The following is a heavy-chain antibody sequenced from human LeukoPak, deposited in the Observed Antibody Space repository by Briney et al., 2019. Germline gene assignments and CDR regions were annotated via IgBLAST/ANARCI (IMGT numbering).Heavy chain of an antibody. CDR1: GYTFSGHY. D-gene: IGHD4-17*01. CDR2: INPNIGGT. CDR3: ARVLGPYGDYFDY. J-gene: IGHJ4*02. Sequence: SVKVSCKASGYTFSGHYIHWVRQAPGQGLEWMGWINPNIGGTDYVQKFRGRVTMTRDTSISTAYMELSSLRSDDTAVYYCARVLGPYGDYFDYWGQGTLVTVSS. V-gene: IGHV1-2*02.